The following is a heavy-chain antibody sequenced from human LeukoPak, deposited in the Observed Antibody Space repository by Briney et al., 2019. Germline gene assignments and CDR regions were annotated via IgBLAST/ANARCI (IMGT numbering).Heavy chain of an antibody. J-gene: IGHJ6*02. CDR3: ARGVGYSSLRGYYYYGMDV. D-gene: IGHD6-13*01. Sequence: GSSVKVSCKASGGTFSSYAISWVRQAPGQGLEWMGRIIPILGIANYAQKFQGRVTITADKSTSTAYMELSSLRSEDTAVYYCARGVGYSSLRGYYYYGMDVWGQGTTVTVSS. CDR2: IIPILGIA. V-gene: IGHV1-69*04. CDR1: GGTFSSYA.